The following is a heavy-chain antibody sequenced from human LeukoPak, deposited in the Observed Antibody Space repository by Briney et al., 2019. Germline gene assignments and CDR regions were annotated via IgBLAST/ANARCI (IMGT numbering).Heavy chain of an antibody. V-gene: IGHV1-69*04. J-gene: IGHJ4*02. CDR3: ARDGDGYNYAY. CDR2: IIPILGIA. D-gene: IGHD5-24*01. Sequence: ASVKVSCKASGGTFSSYAISWVRQAPGQGLEWMGRIIPILGIANYAQKFQGRVTITADKSTSTAYMELSSLRSEDTAVYYCARDGDGYNYAYRGQGTLVTVSS. CDR1: GGTFSSYA.